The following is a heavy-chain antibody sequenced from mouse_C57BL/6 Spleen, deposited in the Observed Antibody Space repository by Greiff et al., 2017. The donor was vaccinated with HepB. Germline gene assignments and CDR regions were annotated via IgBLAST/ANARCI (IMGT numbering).Heavy chain of an antibody. CDR3: ARGNYYGSRDWYFDV. J-gene: IGHJ1*03. CDR2: ISSGSSTI. CDR1: GFTFSDYG. V-gene: IGHV5-17*01. Sequence: EVKLVESGGGLVKPGGSLKLSCAASGFTFSDYGMHWVRQAPEKGLEWVAYISSGSSTIYYADTVKGRFTISSDTAKNTLFLQMTSLRSEDTAMYYWARGNYYGSRDWYFDVWGTGTTVTVSS. D-gene: IGHD1-1*01.